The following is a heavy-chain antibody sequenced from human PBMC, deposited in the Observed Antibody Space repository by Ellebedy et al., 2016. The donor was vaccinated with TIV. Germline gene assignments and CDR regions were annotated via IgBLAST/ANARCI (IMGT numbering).Heavy chain of an antibody. CDR2: IYYSGST. D-gene: IGHD3-16*01. CDR3: ARVSIYAGGNWFDP. J-gene: IGHJ5*02. Sequence: SETLSLTCTVSGGSISSSSYYWGWIRQPPGKGLEWIGSIYYSGSTYYNPSLKSRVTISEDTSKNQFSLKLSSVTAADTAVYYCARVSIYAGGNWFDPWGQGTLVTVSS. CDR1: GGSISSSSYY. V-gene: IGHV4-39*07.